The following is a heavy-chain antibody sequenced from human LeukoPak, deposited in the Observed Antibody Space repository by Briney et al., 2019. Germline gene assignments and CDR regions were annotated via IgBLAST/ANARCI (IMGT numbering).Heavy chain of an antibody. Sequence: SETLSLTCTVSGGSISSSGYYWGWIRQPPGKGLEWVGSLYYSGSTNYNPSLKSRVTMSVDTSKNQFSLKLSSVTALDTAVYYCAKMTPVTSFQLLVLDSWGPGTLVTISS. V-gene: IGHV4-39*07. CDR2: LYYSGST. CDR1: GGSISSSGYY. CDR3: AKMTPVTSFQLLVLDS. J-gene: IGHJ4*02. D-gene: IGHD4-11*01.